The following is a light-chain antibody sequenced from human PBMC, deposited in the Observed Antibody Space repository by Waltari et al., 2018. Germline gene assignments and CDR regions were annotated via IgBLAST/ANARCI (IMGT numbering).Light chain of an antibody. J-gene: IGKJ1*01. V-gene: IGKV3-20*01. CDR2: GAS. CDR1: QSVSRS. CDR3: QHFVRSPAM. Sequence: EIVLTQSPGTLSLSPGERATLSCRASQSVSRSLAWYHQKTGQAPRLLIYGASSRATGIPDRFSSRGHGTYVSLTLSRLEPQDFAGYYCQHFVRSPAMFGQGTKVEIQ.